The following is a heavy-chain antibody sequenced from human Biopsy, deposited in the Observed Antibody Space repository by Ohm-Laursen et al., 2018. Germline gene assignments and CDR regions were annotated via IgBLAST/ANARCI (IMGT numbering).Heavy chain of an antibody. J-gene: IGHJ2*01. Sequence: SETLSLTWTVSGDSVTKYYWSWIRQPPGKGLEWIGHIYYSVMTNYNPSLKSRVTVSVNTSKKQFSLRLSSVTAADTAVYYCASAGYNPDWNFDLWGRGTRVTVSS. CDR3: ASAGYNPDWNFDL. D-gene: IGHD5-24*01. CDR1: GDSVTKYY. V-gene: IGHV4-59*02. CDR2: IYYSVMT.